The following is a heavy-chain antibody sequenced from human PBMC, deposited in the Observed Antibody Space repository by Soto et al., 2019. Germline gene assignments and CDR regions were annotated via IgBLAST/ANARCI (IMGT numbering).Heavy chain of an antibody. V-gene: IGHV2-5*01. J-gene: IGHJ3*01. CDR2: INWSDDK. CDR1: GFSLNTRAVG. D-gene: IGHD3-16*02. Sequence: SGPTLVNPTQTLTLTCTFSGFSLNTRAVGVAWIRQPPGKALEWLALINWSDDKRYSPSLKDRLTITKDTSTNHVVLTMTNIDPVDTATYFCAHRRYLGGFDVWGQGTTVTVSS. CDR3: AHRRYLGGFDV.